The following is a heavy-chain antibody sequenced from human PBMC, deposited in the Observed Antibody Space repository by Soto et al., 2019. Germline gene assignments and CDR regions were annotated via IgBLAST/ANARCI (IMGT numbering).Heavy chain of an antibody. CDR3: GRSRTGSSHIAVDF. D-gene: IGHD2-21*01. J-gene: IGHJ4*02. CDR2: SRARANGYTT. Sequence: EVQLVESGGDLVQPGGSLRLSCEASGFTLSDHSMDWVRQAPGKGLEWVGRSRARANGYTTEYAASVEGRFTITREDSKNSQYMEMNSLKTEDTAVYYGGRSRTGSSHIAVDFWGQGTLITVSS. V-gene: IGHV3-72*01. CDR1: GFTLSDHS.